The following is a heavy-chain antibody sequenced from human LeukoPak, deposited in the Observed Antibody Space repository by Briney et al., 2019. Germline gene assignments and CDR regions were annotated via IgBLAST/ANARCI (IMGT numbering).Heavy chain of an antibody. J-gene: IGHJ6*02. CDR2: IYYSGST. CDR1: GGSFSGYY. CDR3: ARRGMAAMDV. D-gene: IGHD3-16*01. Sequence: SETLSLTCAVYGGSFSGYYWSWIRQPPGKGLEWIGYIYYSGSTNYNPSLKSRVTISVDTSKNLFSLKLSSVTAADTAVYYCARRGMAAMDVWGQGSTVTVSS. V-gene: IGHV4-59*08.